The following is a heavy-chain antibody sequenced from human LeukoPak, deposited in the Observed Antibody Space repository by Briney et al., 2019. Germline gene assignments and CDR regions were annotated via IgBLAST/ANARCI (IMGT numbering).Heavy chain of an antibody. J-gene: IGHJ4*02. D-gene: IGHD2-21*01. Sequence: GGTLRLSCAASGFTFRIYGMSWVRQTPGKGLEWVAATSSSDAGTYHADSVRGRFTISRDNSKNTLYLQMNSLRAEDAAVYFCAKAPVTSCRGAYCYPFDSWGQGTLVTVSS. V-gene: IGHV3-23*01. CDR2: TSSSDAGT. CDR1: GFTFRIYG. CDR3: AKAPVTSCRGAYCYPFDS.